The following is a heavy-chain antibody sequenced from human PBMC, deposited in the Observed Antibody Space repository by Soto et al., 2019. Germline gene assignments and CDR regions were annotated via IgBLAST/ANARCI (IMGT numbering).Heavy chain of an antibody. V-gene: IGHV4-38-2*02. D-gene: IGHD3-3*01. CDR2: IYHSGST. J-gene: IGHJ6*02. Sequence: SETLSLTCAVSGYSISSGYYWGWIRQPPGKGLEWIGSIYHSGSTYYNPSLKSRVTISVDTSKNQFSLKLSSVTAADTAVYYCARDRLEWLPNDHYYYGMDVWGQGTTVTVSS. CDR3: ARDRLEWLPNDHYYYGMDV. CDR1: GYSISSGYY.